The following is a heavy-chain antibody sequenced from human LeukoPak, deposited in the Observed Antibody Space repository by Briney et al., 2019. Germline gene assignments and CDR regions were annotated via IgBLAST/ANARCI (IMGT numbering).Heavy chain of an antibody. CDR3: ASNYGDYDSTAGYFDY. CDR2: IYHSGST. J-gene: IGHJ4*02. D-gene: IGHD4-17*01. Sequence: PSETLSLTCAVSGGSINSGGYSWSWIREPPGKGLEWIGNIYHSGSTHYNPSLKSRVTISVDRSKNQFSLKLSSVTAADTAVYYCASNYGDYDSTAGYFDYWGQGTLVTVSS. CDR1: GGSINSGGYS. V-gene: IGHV4-30-2*01.